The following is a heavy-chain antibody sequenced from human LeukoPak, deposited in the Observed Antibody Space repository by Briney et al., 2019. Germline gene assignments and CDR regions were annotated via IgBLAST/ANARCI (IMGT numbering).Heavy chain of an antibody. CDR1: GFTFSSYW. CDR3: ARDQDPLRWELLSY. Sequence: GGSLRLSCAASGFTFSSYWMHWVRQAPGKGLVWVSRINSDGSSTSYADSVKGRFTVSRDNAKNMLYLQMNSLRVEDTAVYYCARDQDPLRWELLSYWGQGTLVTVSS. CDR2: INSDGSST. J-gene: IGHJ4*02. V-gene: IGHV3-74*01. D-gene: IGHD1-26*01.